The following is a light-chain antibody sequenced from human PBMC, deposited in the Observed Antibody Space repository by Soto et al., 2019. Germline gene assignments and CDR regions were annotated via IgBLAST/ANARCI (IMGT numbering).Light chain of an antibody. CDR3: QSYDSSLSWV. Sequence: QSALTQPASVSGSPGQSITISCTGTSSDIGGFNYVSWYQQHPGTAPKLIIYGNSNRPSGVPDRFSGSKSGTSASLAITGLQAEDEADYYCQSYDSSLSWVFGGGTKLTVL. CDR1: SSDIGGFNY. V-gene: IGLV2-14*03. CDR2: GNS. J-gene: IGLJ3*02.